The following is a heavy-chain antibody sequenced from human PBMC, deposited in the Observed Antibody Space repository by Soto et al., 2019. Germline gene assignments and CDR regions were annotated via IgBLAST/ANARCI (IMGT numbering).Heavy chain of an antibody. CDR3: ARDYYRFNSGYGFSMDV. J-gene: IGHJ6*02. D-gene: IGHD5-12*01. Sequence: GASVKVSCKASGYTFTSYYMHWVRHAPGQGLEWMGLINPSGGSTSYADSVKGRFTISRDNSKNTLYLQMNSLRAEDTAVYYCARDYYRFNSGYGFSMDVWGQGTTVTVSS. V-gene: IGHV1-46*04. CDR1: GYTFTSYY. CDR2: INPSGGST.